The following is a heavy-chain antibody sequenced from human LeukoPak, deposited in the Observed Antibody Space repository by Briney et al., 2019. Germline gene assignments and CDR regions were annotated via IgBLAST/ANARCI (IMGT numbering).Heavy chain of an antibody. V-gene: IGHV1-69*04. D-gene: IGHD3-22*01. CDR2: IIPILGIA. J-gene: IGHJ4*02. CDR3: ARGGYYDSSGYPQGFDY. CDR1: GGTFSSYA. Sequence: SVKVSCTASGGTFSSYAISWVRQAPGQGLEWMGRIIPILGIANYAQKFQGRVTITADKSTSTAYMELSSLRSEDTAVYYCARGGYYDSSGYPQGFDYWGQGTLVTVSS.